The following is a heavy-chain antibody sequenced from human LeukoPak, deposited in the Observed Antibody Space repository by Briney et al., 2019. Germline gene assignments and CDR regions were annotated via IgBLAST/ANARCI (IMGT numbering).Heavy chain of an antibody. Sequence: GGSVRLSCAASGFTVSSNYMSWVRHAPGKGLEWLSVIYSGGNTYYTDSVKGRFTISRDNSKNTLYLQMNSLRAEDTAVYRCAQIVGAHFDYWGQGTLVSVSS. CDR2: IYSGGNT. CDR1: GFTVSSNY. J-gene: IGHJ4*02. CDR3: AQIVGAHFDY. D-gene: IGHD1-26*01. V-gene: IGHV3-53*01.